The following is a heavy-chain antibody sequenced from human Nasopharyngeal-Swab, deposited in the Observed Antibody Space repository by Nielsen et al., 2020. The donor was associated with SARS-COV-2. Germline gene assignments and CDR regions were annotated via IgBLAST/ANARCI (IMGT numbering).Heavy chain of an antibody. V-gene: IGHV3-21*01. CDR1: GFTFSSYS. CDR3: ASGSGSPKGAGY. Sequence: GSLRLSCAASGFTFSSYSMNWVRQAPGKGLEWVSSISSSSSYIYYADSVKGRFTISRDNAKNSLYLQMNSLRAEDTAVYYCASGSGSPKGAGYWGQGTLVTVSS. D-gene: IGHD1-26*01. J-gene: IGHJ4*02. CDR2: ISSSSSYI.